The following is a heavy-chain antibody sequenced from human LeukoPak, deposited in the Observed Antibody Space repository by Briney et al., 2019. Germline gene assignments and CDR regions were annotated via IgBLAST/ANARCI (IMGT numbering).Heavy chain of an antibody. CDR1: SGSISSGDYY. CDR3: ASQRGYNYGYVDY. J-gene: IGHJ4*02. CDR2: SYYSGSS. D-gene: IGHD5-18*01. Sequence: SQTLSLTCTISSGSISSGDYYWGWIRQPPGKGLEWIGSSYYSGSSYYNPSLKSRVTIFVDTSKNQFSLKLSSVTAADTAVYYCASQRGYNYGYVDYWGQGALVTVSS. V-gene: IGHV4-39*01.